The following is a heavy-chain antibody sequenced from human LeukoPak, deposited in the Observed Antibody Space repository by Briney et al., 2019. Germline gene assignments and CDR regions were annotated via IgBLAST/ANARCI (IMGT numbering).Heavy chain of an antibody. CDR1: GYTFTNYD. CDR2: MNPNSGNT. J-gene: IGHJ4*02. V-gene: IGHV1-8*01. Sequence: ASVKVSCKASGYTFTNYDINWVRQATGQGLEWMGWMNPNSGNTGYAQKFQGRVTITRNTSISTAYMELNSLRSEDTAVYYCARDLAAAGSFDYWGQGTLVTVSS. CDR3: ARDLAAAGSFDY. D-gene: IGHD6-13*01.